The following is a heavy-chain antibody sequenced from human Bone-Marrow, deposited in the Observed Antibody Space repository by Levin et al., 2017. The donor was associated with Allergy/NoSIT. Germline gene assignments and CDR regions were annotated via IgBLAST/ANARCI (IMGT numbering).Heavy chain of an antibody. CDR3: ARGGCSSTSCLDN. CDR2: VISDGSIT. CDR1: GFTFSNYY. V-gene: IGHV3-74*01. D-gene: IGHD2-2*01. Sequence: LSLTFAASGFTFSNYYMHWVRQAPGKGLVWVSRVISDGSITDYADSVKGRFTISRDNAGNTLYLQMNSLRAEDTAVYYCARGGCSSTSCLDNWGQGILVTVSS. J-gene: IGHJ4*02.